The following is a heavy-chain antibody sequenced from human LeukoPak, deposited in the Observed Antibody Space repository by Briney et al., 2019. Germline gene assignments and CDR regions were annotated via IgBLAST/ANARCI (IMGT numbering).Heavy chain of an antibody. CDR2: INRSGST. V-gene: IGHV4-34*01. J-gene: IGHJ4*02. Sequence: SETLSLTCAVYGGSFSGYYWSWIRQPPGKGLEWIGEINRSGSTNYNPSLKSRVTISVDTSKNQFSLKLSSVTAADTAVYYCASRSSGWYLVNWGQGTLVTVSS. D-gene: IGHD6-19*01. CDR1: GGSFSGYY. CDR3: ASRSSGWYLVN.